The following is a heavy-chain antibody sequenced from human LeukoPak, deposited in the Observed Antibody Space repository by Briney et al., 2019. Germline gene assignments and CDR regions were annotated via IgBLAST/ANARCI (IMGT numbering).Heavy chain of an antibody. Sequence: ASVKVSCKASGYTFTSYAMHWVRQAPGQRLEWMGWINAGNGKTKYSQKFQGRVTITRDTSASTAYMELSSLRSEDTAVYYCARGVVPAAIRSSRSWFDPWGQGTLVTVSS. J-gene: IGHJ5*02. CDR1: GYTFTSYA. V-gene: IGHV1-3*01. CDR2: INAGNGKT. D-gene: IGHD2-2*02. CDR3: ARGVVPAAIRSSRSWFDP.